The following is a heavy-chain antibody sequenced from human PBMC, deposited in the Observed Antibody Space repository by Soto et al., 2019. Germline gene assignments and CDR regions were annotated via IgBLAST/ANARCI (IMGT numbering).Heavy chain of an antibody. Sequence: GGSLRLSCAASGFTFSSYAMHWVRQAPGKGLEWVAVISYDGSNKYYADSVKGRFTISRDNSKNTLYLQMNSLRAEDTAVYYCARDYLVAYGYSSGIDYWGQGTLVTVSS. CDR2: ISYDGSNK. CDR3: ARDYLVAYGYSSGIDY. V-gene: IGHV3-30-3*01. CDR1: GFTFSSYA. D-gene: IGHD5-18*01. J-gene: IGHJ4*02.